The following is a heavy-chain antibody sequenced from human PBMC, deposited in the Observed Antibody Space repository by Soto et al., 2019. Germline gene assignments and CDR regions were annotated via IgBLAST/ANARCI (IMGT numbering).Heavy chain of an antibody. Sequence: DSVKGRFTISRDNSKNTLYLQMNSLRAEDTAVYYCARDGYCSGGSCYSVPVFDYWGQGTLVTVSS. CDR3: ARDGYCSGGSCYSVPVFDY. V-gene: IGHV3-30*07. D-gene: IGHD2-15*01. J-gene: IGHJ4*02.